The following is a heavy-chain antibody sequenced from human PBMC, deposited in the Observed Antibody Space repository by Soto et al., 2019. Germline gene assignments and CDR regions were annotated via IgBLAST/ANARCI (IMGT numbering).Heavy chain of an antibody. CDR3: ARHLTYCSAGSCYSDFPYYGMDV. D-gene: IGHD2-15*01. Sequence: SETLSLTCTVSGGSISSSSYYWGWIRQPPGKGLEWIGSIFYSGSTYYNPSLKSRVTISVDTSKNQFSLKLSTMTAADTAVYYCARHLTYCSAGSCYSDFPYYGMDVWGQGTTVT. CDR2: IFYSGST. CDR1: GGSISSSSYY. J-gene: IGHJ6*02. V-gene: IGHV4-39*01.